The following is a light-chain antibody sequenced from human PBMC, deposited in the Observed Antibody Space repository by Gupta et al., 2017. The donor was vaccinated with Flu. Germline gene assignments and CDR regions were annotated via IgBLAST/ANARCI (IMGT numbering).Light chain of an antibody. CDR2: DVT. J-gene: IGLJ2*01. V-gene: IGLV2-11*01. CDR1: SSDVGGYNY. Sequence: QSALTPPRSVSGSPGQSVTISCTGTSSDVGGYNYVSWYQQHPGKAPKFMIYDVTQRPSGVPDRFSGSKSGNTASLTISGLQAEDEADYYCCSFAGGYVIFGGGTKLTVL. CDR3: CSFAGGYVI.